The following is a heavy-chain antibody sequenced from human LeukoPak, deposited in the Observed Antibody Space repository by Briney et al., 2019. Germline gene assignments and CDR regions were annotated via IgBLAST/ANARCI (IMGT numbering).Heavy chain of an antibody. Sequence: GGSLRLSCAASGFTFSSYWMNWARQAPGKGLEWVASINHNGNVNYYVDSVKGRFTISRDNAKNSLYLQMSSLRAEDTAVYYCARVSEDYDSSGYYSAFDIWGQGTMVTVSS. CDR1: GFTFSSYW. J-gene: IGHJ3*02. D-gene: IGHD3-22*01. CDR2: INHNGNVN. V-gene: IGHV3-7*04. CDR3: ARVSEDYDSSGYYSAFDI.